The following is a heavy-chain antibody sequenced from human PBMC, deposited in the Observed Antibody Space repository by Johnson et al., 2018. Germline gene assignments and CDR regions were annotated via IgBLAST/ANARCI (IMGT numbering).Heavy chain of an antibody. Sequence: VQLVESGGGLVQPGRSLRLSCAASGFTFDDYAMHWVRQAPGKGLEWVSGISWNSGSMGYADSVKGRFTIARDNAKNSLYLQMNSLRAEDTALYYCAKSGDSSGYYYFFAYMDVWGKGTTVTVSS. V-gene: IGHV3-9*01. J-gene: IGHJ6*03. CDR2: ISWNSGSM. CDR3: AKSGDSSGYYYFFAYMDV. CDR1: GFTFDDYA. D-gene: IGHD3-22*01.